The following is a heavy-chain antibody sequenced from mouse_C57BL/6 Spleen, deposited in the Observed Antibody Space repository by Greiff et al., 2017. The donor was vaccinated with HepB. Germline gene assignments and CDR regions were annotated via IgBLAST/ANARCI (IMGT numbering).Heavy chain of an antibody. CDR2: IDPEDGDT. V-gene: IGHV14-1*01. CDR3: TIYGSPCSYWYFDV. Sequence: EVQLQQSGAELVRPGASVKLSCTASGFNIKDYYMHWVKQRPEQGLEWIGRIDPEDGDTEYAPKFQGKATMTADTSSNTAYLQLSSLTSEDTAVYYCTIYGSPCSYWYFDVWGTGTTVTVSS. J-gene: IGHJ1*03. D-gene: IGHD1-1*01. CDR1: GFNIKDYY.